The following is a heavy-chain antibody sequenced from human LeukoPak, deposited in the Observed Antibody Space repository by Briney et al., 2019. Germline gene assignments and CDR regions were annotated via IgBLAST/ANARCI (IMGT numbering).Heavy chain of an antibody. CDR1: KFSFSTFA. CDR3: AKDHFLTAVVRHAEYFQY. Sequence: GGSLRLSCAASKFSFSTFAMSWVRQAPGKGLEWVAGVSGSGRFTYYADSVKGRFTISRDNFNNTLYLQMNSLRAEDTAVYYCAKDHFLTAVVRHAEYFQYWGQGTLVTVSS. CDR2: VSGSGRFT. D-gene: IGHD6-19*01. J-gene: IGHJ1*01. V-gene: IGHV3-23*01.